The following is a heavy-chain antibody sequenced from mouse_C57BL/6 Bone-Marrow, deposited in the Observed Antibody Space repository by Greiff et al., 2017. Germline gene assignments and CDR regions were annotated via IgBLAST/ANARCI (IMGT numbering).Heavy chain of an antibody. CDR1: GYTFTSYW. D-gene: IGHD2-3*01. CDR2: IDPSDSET. CDR3: ARPIYDCYYWYFDV. V-gene: IGHV1-52*01. Sequence: QVQLQQPGAELVRPGSSVKLSCKASGYTFTSYWMNWVKQRPIQGLEWIGNIDPSDSETNYNQKFKDKATLTVDKSSSTAYMQLSSLTSEDSAVYYCARPIYDCYYWYFDVWGTGTTVTVSS. J-gene: IGHJ1*03.